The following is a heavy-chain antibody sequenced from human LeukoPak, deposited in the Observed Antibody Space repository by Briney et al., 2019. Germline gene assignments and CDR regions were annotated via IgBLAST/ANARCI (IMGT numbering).Heavy chain of an antibody. CDR2: INTNTGNP. J-gene: IGHJ4*02. CDR1: GYTFTSYA. V-gene: IGHV7-4-1*02. Sequence: ASVKVSCKASGYTFTSYAMDWVRQAPGQGLEWMGWINTNTGNPTYAQGFTGRFVFSLDTSVSTAYLQITSLKAEDTAVYYCARVLAMVRGAPFDYWGQGTLVTVSS. D-gene: IGHD3-10*01. CDR3: ARVLAMVRGAPFDY.